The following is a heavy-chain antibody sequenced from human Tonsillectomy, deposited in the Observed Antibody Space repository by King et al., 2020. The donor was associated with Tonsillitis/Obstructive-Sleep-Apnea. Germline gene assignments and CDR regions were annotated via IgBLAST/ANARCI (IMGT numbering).Heavy chain of an antibody. D-gene: IGHD2-8*02. CDR1: GFTFSTYA. J-gene: IGHJ5*02. CDR3: AKDFAAVTGDPGS. V-gene: IGHV3-23*04. Sequence: VQLVESGGGLVQPGGSLRLSCVASGFTFSTYAMTWVRQAPGKGPEWVSGISGSNGGTYYADSVKGRFTISGDTSKNTLYLQMNSLRADDTALYYCAKDFAAVTGDPGSWGQGTLVTVSS. CDR2: ISGSNGGT.